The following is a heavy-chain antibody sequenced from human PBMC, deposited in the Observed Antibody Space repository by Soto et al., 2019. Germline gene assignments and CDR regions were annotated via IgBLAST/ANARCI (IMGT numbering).Heavy chain of an antibody. Sequence: QVHLEQWGAGLLKPSETLSLTCAIYNSSLGAFHWTWIRQPPGKGLEWIGELIHGGSTNYNPSLKSRVTFSLDTSKSQFSLHLMSVTAADTAVYYCARSPLSYDFVRQTCGEVGDSFDVWGRGTSVTVSS. D-gene: IGHD3-10*02. CDR1: NSSLGAFH. J-gene: IGHJ3*01. CDR3: ARSPLSYDFVRQTCGEVGDSFDV. V-gene: IGHV4-34*02. CDR2: LIHGGST.